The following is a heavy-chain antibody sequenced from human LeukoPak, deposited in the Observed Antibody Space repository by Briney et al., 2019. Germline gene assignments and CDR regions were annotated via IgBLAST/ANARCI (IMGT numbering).Heavy chain of an antibody. CDR1: GGSFSGYY. CDR3: ARDQPGARGGSAY. Sequence: SETLSLTCAVYGGSFSGYYWSWIRQPPGKGLEWIGEINHSGSTNYNPSLKSRVTISVDTSKNQFSLKLSSVTAADTAVYYCARDQPGARGGSAYWGQGTLVTVSS. D-gene: IGHD1-26*01. J-gene: IGHJ4*02. V-gene: IGHV4-34*01. CDR2: INHSGST.